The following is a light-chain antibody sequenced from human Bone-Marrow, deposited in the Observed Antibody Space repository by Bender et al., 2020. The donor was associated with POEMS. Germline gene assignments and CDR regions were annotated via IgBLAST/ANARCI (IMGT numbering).Light chain of an antibody. V-gene: IGLV2-23*02. CDR2: EVT. J-gene: IGLJ3*02. CDR1: SSVVGNFND. Sequence: QSALTQPASVSGSPGQSITISCTGSSSVVGNFNDVSWYQQHPGNAPKLLIYEVTKRPSGVSNRFSGSKSDNTASLTISGLQAEDEADFYCCSYAGSSIWVFGGGTKLTVL. CDR3: CSYAGSSIWV.